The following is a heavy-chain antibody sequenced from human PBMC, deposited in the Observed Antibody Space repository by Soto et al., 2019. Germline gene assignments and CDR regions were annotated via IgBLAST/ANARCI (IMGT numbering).Heavy chain of an antibody. CDR2: INAGNGNT. J-gene: IGHJ5*02. Sequence: ASVEVSCKASGYTFTIYGIIWVRQAPGQRLEWMGWINAGNGNTKYAQKFQGRVTITRDTSASTACMELSSLRSEDTAVYYCARVVVYSSSWYWLDPWGQGTLVTVSS. CDR3: ARVVVYSSSWYWLDP. D-gene: IGHD6-13*01. V-gene: IGHV1-3*01. CDR1: GYTFTIYG.